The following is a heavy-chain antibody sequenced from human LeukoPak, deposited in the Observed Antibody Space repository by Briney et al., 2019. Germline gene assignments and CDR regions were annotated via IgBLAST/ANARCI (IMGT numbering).Heavy chain of an antibody. CDR2: IGRTDNRV. D-gene: IGHD3-16*01. Sequence: GGSLRLSCEASEFTLNTIPMTWVRQAPGKGLEWVSYIGRTDNRVYYADSVKGRFTISRDTGKNSIYLHLTSLRADDTAIYYCARELRVGFGELIGAFDQWGQGTVVTVSP. J-gene: IGHJ3*01. CDR1: EFTLNTIP. CDR3: ARELRVGFGELIGAFDQ. V-gene: IGHV3-48*03.